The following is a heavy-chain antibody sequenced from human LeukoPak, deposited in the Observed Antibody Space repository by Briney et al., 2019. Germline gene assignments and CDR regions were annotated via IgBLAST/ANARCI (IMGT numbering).Heavy chain of an antibody. CDR1: GFTFSSYA. J-gene: IGHJ4*02. Sequence: PGGSLRLSCVASGFTFSSYAMHWVRQAPGKGLEWVAVISYDGSNKYYADSVKGRFTISRDNSKNTLNLQMNSLRAEDTAVYYCARDPGSGYEEHFDYWGQGTLVTVSS. V-gene: IGHV3-30*04. D-gene: IGHD5-12*01. CDR2: ISYDGSNK. CDR3: ARDPGSGYEEHFDY.